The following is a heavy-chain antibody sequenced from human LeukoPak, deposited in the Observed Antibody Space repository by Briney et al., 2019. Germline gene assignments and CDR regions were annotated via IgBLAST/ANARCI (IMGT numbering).Heavy chain of an antibody. J-gene: IGHJ3*02. Sequence: PSETLSLTCVVSGGSINGYYWSWIRQSPGKGLKWFVYIHSNGNTTYHPSFNSRVTLLVDTSVNPLSLRLTSVAAADTAIYYCARQPSATAALDIWGQGTMVIVSS. D-gene: IGHD5-18*01. V-gene: IGHV4-59*08. CDR1: GGSINGYY. CDR3: ARQPSATAALDI. CDR2: IHSNGNT.